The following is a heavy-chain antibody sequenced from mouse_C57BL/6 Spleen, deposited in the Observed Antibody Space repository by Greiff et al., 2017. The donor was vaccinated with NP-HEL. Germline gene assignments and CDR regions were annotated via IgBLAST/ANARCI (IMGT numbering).Heavy chain of an antibody. V-gene: IGHV1-50*01. CDR2: IDPSDSYT. J-gene: IGHJ2*01. Sequence: QVQLQQSGAELVKPGASVKLSCKASGYTFTSYWMQWVKQRPGQGLEWIGEIDPSDSYTNYNQKFKGKATLTVDTSSSTAYMQLSSLTSEDSAVYYCARSGDLDYWGQGTTLTVSS. CDR1: GYTFTSYW. D-gene: IGHD3-1*01. CDR3: ARSGDLDY.